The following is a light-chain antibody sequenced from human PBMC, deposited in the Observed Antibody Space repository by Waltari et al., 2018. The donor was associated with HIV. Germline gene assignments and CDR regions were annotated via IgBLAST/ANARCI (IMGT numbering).Light chain of an antibody. Sequence: QMTQSPSTLSAFVGDRVTITCRASQNIKDYLAWYQQKPGKAPKLLIYKASTLQSGVPSRFSGSGSGTDFTLTISSLQPDDFAIYYCQHNDGWPWTFGQGTKAE. J-gene: IGKJ1*01. CDR2: KAS. CDR1: QNIKDY. CDR3: QHNDGWPWT. V-gene: IGKV1-5*03.